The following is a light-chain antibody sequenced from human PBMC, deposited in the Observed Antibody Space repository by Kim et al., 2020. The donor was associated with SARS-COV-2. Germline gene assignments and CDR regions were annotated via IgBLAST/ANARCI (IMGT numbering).Light chain of an antibody. CDR3: SSYTTTSTPYVV. CDR1: RSEVGDHGY. Sequence: ITRACTGTRSEVGDHGYDSGNQQQQGKTHKLMIDDDSNRPSGVANRFAGSKSSNADTLTISRLQAEDEADDYCSSYTTTSTPYVVFGGGTQLTVL. CDR2: DDS. V-gene: IGLV2-14*03. J-gene: IGLJ2*01.